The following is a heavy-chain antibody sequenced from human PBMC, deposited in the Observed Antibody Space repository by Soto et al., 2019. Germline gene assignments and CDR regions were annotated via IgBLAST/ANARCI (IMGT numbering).Heavy chain of an antibody. CDR3: ARALDYDFWGGRNWFDP. CDR2: IYYTGIT. J-gene: IGHJ5*02. Sequence: PSETLSLTCSVSGGSVTDNYWGWVRQTPGKGLEWIGYIYYTGITYYNPSLKRRVTMSLDTSKNRLSLKLDSMTAADTDVYYCARALDYDFWGGRNWFDPWGQGTQVNVS. V-gene: IGHV4-59*02. D-gene: IGHD3-3*01. CDR1: GGSVTDNY.